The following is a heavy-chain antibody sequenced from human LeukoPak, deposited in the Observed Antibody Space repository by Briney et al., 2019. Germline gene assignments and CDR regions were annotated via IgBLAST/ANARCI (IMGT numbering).Heavy chain of an antibody. CDR1: GFTFSSYW. CDR3: ARDPNYYDSSGYYDY. J-gene: IGHJ4*02. Sequence: GGSLRLSCAASGFTFSSYWMSWVRQAPGKGLEWVANIKQDGNEKYYVDSVKGRFTISRDNAKNSLYLQMNSLRAEDTAVYYCARDPNYYDSSGYYDYWGQGTLVTVSS. V-gene: IGHV3-7*01. D-gene: IGHD3-22*01. CDR2: IKQDGNEK.